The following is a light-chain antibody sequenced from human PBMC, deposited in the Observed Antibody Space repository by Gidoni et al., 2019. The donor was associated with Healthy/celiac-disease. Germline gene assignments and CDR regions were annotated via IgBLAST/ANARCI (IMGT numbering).Light chain of an antibody. CDR1: QSISSW. J-gene: IGKJ1*01. CDR2: TAS. Sequence: DIQMTQSPSTLSASVGDRVTITCRASQSISSWLAWYQQKPGKAPKLLIYTASSLESGVPSRFSGRGSGTEFTLTISSLQPDDFATYYCQQYNSYSWTFXQXTKVEIK. V-gene: IGKV1-5*03. CDR3: QQYNSYSWT.